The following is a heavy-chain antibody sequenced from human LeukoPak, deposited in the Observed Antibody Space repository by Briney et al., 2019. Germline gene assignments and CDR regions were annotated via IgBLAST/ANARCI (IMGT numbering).Heavy chain of an antibody. J-gene: IGHJ4*02. CDR1: GGSFSGYY. Sequence: SETLSLTCAVYGGSFSGYYWSWIHQPPGKGLEWIGEINHSGSTNYNPSLKSRVTISVDTSKNQFSLKLSSVTAADTAVYYCARGYYYDFWSGYTIFDYWGQGTLVTVSS. D-gene: IGHD3-3*01. V-gene: IGHV4-34*01. CDR3: ARGYYYDFWSGYTIFDY. CDR2: INHSGST.